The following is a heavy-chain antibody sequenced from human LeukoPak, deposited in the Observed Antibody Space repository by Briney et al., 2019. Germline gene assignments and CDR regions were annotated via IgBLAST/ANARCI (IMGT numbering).Heavy chain of an antibody. J-gene: IGHJ6*02. CDR3: ARGWLRFFDSHGMDV. CDR1: GYTFTSYA. CDR2: NHPGNGDT. V-gene: IGHV1-3*01. D-gene: IGHD3-9*01. Sequence: ASVKVSCKASGYTFTSYAIHWVRQAPGQSLEWMGWNHPGNGDTKFSQKFRDRVTISRDTSASTAYMELSSLRSEDTALYYCARGWLRFFDSHGMDVWGQGTTVTVSS.